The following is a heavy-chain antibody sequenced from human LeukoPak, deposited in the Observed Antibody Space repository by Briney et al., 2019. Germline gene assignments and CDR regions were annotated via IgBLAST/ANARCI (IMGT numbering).Heavy chain of an antibody. CDR2: IKQDGSEK. CDR3: ARGCSGGSCYGDAFDI. D-gene: IGHD2-15*01. Sequence: GGSLRLSCAASGFTFSSYSMSWVRQAPGKGLEWVADIKQDGSEKYYVDSVKGRFTISRDNAKNSLYLQMNSLRAEDTAVYYCARGCSGGSCYGDAFDIWGQGTMVTVSS. J-gene: IGHJ3*02. CDR1: GFTFSSYS. V-gene: IGHV3-7*01.